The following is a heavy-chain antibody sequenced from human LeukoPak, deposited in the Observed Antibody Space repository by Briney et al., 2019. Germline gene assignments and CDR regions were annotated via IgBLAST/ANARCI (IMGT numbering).Heavy chain of an antibody. CDR3: ARVDGDWAFDY. Sequence: SETLSLTCSVSGDSISSYYWSWIRQPAGKGLEWIGRIYTSGSTYYNSSLKSRVNMSVDTSRNQFSLKVSSVTAADTAVYYCARVDGDWAFDYWGQGTLVTVSS. CDR2: IYTSGST. J-gene: IGHJ4*02. CDR1: GDSISSYY. V-gene: IGHV4-4*07. D-gene: IGHD3/OR15-3a*01.